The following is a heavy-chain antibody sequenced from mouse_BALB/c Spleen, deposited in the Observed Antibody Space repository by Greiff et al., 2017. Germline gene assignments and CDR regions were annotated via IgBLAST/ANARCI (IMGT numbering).Heavy chain of an antibody. CDR2: IDPENGDT. D-gene: IGHD3-2*01. CDR1: GFNIKDYY. Sequence: VQLQQSGAELVRSGASVKLSCTASGFNIKDYYMHWVKQRPEQGLEWIGWIDPENGDTEYAPKFQGKATMTADTSSNTAYLQLSSLTSEDTAVYYCIAGQLGLRYAMDYWGQGTSVTVSS. CDR3: IAGQLGLRYAMDY. V-gene: IGHV14-4*02. J-gene: IGHJ4*01.